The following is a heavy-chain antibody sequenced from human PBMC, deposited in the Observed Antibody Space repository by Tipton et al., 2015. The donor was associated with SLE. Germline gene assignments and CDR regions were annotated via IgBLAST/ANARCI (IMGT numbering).Heavy chain of an antibody. V-gene: IGHV4-59*08. J-gene: IGHJ3*02. CDR1: GGSISSYY. Sequence: GLVKPSETLSLTCTVSGGSISSYYWSWIRQPPGKGLEWIGYIYYSGSTNYNPSLKSRVTMSVDTSKNQFSLNLSSVTAADTAVYYCARPDSSKWSHPFDIWGQGTMVTVSS. CDR2: IYYSGST. D-gene: IGHD6-13*01. CDR3: ARPDSSKWSHPFDI.